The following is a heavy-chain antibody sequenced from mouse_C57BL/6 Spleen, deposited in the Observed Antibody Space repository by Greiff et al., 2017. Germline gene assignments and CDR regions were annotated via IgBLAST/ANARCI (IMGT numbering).Heavy chain of an antibody. Sequence: QVQLQQPGAELVMPGASVKLSCKASGYTFTSYWMHWVKQRPGQGLEWIGEIDPSDSYTNYNQKFKGKSTLTVDKSSSTAYMQLSSLTSEDSAVYYCARGGSSGLIMDYWGQGTSVTVSS. CDR2: IDPSDSYT. D-gene: IGHD3-2*02. CDR1: GYTFTSYW. J-gene: IGHJ4*01. V-gene: IGHV1-69*01. CDR3: ARGGSSGLIMDY.